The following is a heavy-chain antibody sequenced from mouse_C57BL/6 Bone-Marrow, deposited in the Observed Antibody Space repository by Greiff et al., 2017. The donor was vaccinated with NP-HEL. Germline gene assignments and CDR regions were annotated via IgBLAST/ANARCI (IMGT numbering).Heavy chain of an antibody. D-gene: IGHD2-2*01. CDR3: ARRGYYGYYWYFDV. J-gene: IGHJ1*03. V-gene: IGHV5-15*04. CDR1: GFTFSDYG. Sequence: DVMLVESGGGLVQPGGSLKLSCAASGFTFSDYGMAWVRQAPRKGPEWVAFISNLAYSIYYADTVTGRFTISRENAKNTLYLEMSSLRSEDTAMYYCARRGYYGYYWYFDVWGTGTTVTVSS. CDR2: ISNLAYSI.